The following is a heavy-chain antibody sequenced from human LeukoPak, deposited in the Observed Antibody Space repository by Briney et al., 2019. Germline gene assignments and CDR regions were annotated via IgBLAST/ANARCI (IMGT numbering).Heavy chain of an antibody. CDR2: TYSGGST. V-gene: IGHV3-53*01. D-gene: IGHD1-26*01. Sequence: GGSLRLSCAASGFTVSSIYMSWVHQAPGKGVGWVSVTYSGGSTYYADSVKGRFTISRDKSKNTLYLQMNSLRAEDTAMYYCARTLVGTTSGYSWGQGTLVIVSS. CDR1: GFTVSSIY. J-gene: IGHJ5*02. CDR3: ARTLVGTTSGYS.